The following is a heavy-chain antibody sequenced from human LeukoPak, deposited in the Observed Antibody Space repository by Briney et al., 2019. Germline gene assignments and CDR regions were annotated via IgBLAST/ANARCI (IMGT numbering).Heavy chain of an antibody. CDR3: ARDTVYCSGGICSTHGWFDP. V-gene: IGHV4-30-4*08. J-gene: IGHJ5*02. Sequence: SETLSLTCTVSGGSISSGDYYWSWLRQPPGKGLEWIEYIYYSGSTYYNPSLKSRVTMSVDTSKNQFSLKLSSVTAAETAVYCCARDTVYCSGGICSTHGWFDPWGQGTLVTVSS. CDR2: IYYSGST. CDR1: GGSISSGDYY. D-gene: IGHD2-15*01.